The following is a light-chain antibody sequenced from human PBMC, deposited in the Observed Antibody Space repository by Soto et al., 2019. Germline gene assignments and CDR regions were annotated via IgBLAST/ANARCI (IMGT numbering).Light chain of an antibody. J-gene: IGKJ2*01. Sequence: EIVLTQSPGTLSSSPGEGATLSCRASQSVSSTYLAWYQQKPGQPPRLLIYGASSRATGIPDRFSGSGSGTDFTLTISRLEPEDFAVYYCQQYGSSVYTFGQGTNLEIK. CDR3: QQYGSSVYT. CDR1: QSVSSTY. V-gene: IGKV3-20*01. CDR2: GAS.